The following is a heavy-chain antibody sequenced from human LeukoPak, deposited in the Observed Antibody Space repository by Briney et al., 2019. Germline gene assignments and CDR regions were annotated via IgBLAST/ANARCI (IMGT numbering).Heavy chain of an antibody. CDR1: GFTFSSYA. D-gene: IGHD3-10*01. V-gene: IGHV3-23*01. Sequence: GGSLRLSCAASGFTFSSYAMSWVRQNPGKGLEWVSAISGSGDNADYADSVKGRFTISRDNSKNTLYLQMNSLRAEDTAVYYCARDQDALLWFGESYYFDYWGQGTLVTVSS. J-gene: IGHJ4*02. CDR2: ISGSGDNA. CDR3: ARDQDALLWFGESYYFDY.